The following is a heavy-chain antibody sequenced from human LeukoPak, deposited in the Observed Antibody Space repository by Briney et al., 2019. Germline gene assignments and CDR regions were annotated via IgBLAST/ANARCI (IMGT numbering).Heavy chain of an antibody. CDR3: AKDGPSVVVPAAISGKFDY. CDR2: INQDGSDI. D-gene: IGHD2-2*01. V-gene: IGHV3-7*03. J-gene: IGHJ4*02. Sequence: GGSLRLSCAASGFTFSTYWMSWVRQAPGKGLEWVGNINQDGSDIYYVDSVKGRFTISRDNAKNSLSLQMNSLRAEDTAVYYCAKDGPSVVVPAAISGKFDYWGQGTLVTVSS. CDR1: GFTFSTYW.